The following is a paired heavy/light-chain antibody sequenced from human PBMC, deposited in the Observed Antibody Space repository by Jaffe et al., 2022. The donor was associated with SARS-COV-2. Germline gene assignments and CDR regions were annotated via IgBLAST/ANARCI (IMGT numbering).Light chain of an antibody. CDR1: QSVLSSSNNKNY. V-gene: IGKV4-1*01. CDR2: WAS. CDR3: QQYYSAPWT. J-gene: IGKJ1*01. Sequence: DFVMTQSPDSLAVSLGERATINCKSSQSVLSSSNNKNYLTWYQQKPGQPPKLLIYWASTRESGVPDRFSGSGSGTDFTLTISSLQAEDVAVYYCQQYYSAPWTFGQGTKVEIK.
Heavy chain of an antibody. CDR3: AKCLDNNACAYFQY. CDR2: INTDGSST. J-gene: IGHJ1*01. Sequence: EVQLVESGGGLIQPGGSLRLSCAASGFTFSSSWMHWVRQAPGKGLVWVSRINTDGSSTLYADSVKGRFTISRDNAKNTLFLQMNSLRAEDTAVYYCAKCLDNNACAYFQYWGQGTLVTVSS. CDR1: GFTFSSSW. V-gene: IGHV3-74*01. D-gene: IGHD3-16*01.